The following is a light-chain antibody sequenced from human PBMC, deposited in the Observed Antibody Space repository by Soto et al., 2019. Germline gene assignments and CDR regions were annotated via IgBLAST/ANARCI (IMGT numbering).Light chain of an antibody. CDR2: AAF. CDR1: QTISSW. V-gene: IGKV1-5*01. CDR3: QQVYINPQT. Sequence: QMTTSPSTPSGSVGDSVAITCRASQTISSWLAWYQQKPGKAPKLLIYAAFTLHGGVPARFSGSRSGTDFTLTISGLQPEDFATYYCQQVYINPQTFGQGTRLEI. J-gene: IGKJ5*01.